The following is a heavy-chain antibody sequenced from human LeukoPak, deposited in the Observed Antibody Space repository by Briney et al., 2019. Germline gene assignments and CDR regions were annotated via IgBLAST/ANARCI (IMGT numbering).Heavy chain of an antibody. CDR1: GYSLSSYW. V-gene: IGHV5-51*01. Sequence: GESLKISCKGSGYSLSSYWLGWVRQMPGKGLEWMGIIYPGDSDTRYSPSFQGQVTISADKSLSTAYLQWSSLKASDTAMYYCARLTPHMVLGYYFDYWGQGTLFTVSS. D-gene: IGHD2-8*02. J-gene: IGHJ4*02. CDR2: IYPGDSDT. CDR3: ARLTPHMVLGYYFDY.